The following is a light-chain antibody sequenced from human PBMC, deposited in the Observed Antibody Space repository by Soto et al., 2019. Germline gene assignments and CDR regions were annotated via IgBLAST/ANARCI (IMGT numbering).Light chain of an antibody. Sequence: DIQLTQSPSFLSASVGDRVTITCRASQAISSYLAWFQQRPGKAPKVLIYAASTLQSGVPSTFSGSASGTEFTLTISSLQPEDLATYFCQQLNSYPWTFGQGTKVEIK. CDR1: QAISSY. J-gene: IGKJ1*01. CDR3: QQLNSYPWT. V-gene: IGKV1-9*01. CDR2: AAS.